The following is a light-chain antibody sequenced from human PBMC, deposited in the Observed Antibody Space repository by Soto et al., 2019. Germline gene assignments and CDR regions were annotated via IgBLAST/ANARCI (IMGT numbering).Light chain of an antibody. J-gene: IGLJ1*01. V-gene: IGLV2-14*02. CDR2: EAI. CDR1: SSDVGSSNL. CDR3: NSFTTSTFYV. Sequence: QSALTQPASVSGSPGQSITISCTGTSSDVGSSNLVSWYQHHPGKAPKLIIYEAIKRPSGVSDRFSGSKSGNTASLTISGLQGDDESDYYCNSFTTSTFYVFGSGTKLTVL.